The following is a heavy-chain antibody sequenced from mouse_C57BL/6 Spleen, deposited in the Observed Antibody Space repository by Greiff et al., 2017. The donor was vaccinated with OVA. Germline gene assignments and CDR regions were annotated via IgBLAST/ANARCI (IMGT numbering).Heavy chain of an antibody. Sequence: EVQLQQSGPELVKPGASVKISCKASGYTFTDYYMNWVKQSHGKSLEWIGDINPNNGGTSYNQKFKGKATLTVDKSSSTAYMELRSLTSEDSAVYYCARDYYGPFAYWGQGTLVTVSA. CDR1: GYTFTDYY. D-gene: IGHD1-1*01. CDR3: ARDYYGPFAY. CDR2: INPNNGGT. V-gene: IGHV1-26*01. J-gene: IGHJ3*01.